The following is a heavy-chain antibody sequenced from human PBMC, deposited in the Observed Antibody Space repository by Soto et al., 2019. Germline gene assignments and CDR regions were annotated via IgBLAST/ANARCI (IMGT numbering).Heavy chain of an antibody. CDR2: INPNSGGT. CDR3: ARSSTLYGDYTYYYYYYGMDV. J-gene: IGHJ6*02. CDR1: GYTFTGNY. Sequence: ASVKVSCKASGYTFTGNYMHWVRQAPGQGLEWMGWINPNSGGTNYAQKFQGWFTMTRDTSISTAYMELSRLRSDDTAVYYCARSSTLYGDYTYYYYYYGMDVWGQGTTVTVSS. D-gene: IGHD4-17*01. V-gene: IGHV1-2*04.